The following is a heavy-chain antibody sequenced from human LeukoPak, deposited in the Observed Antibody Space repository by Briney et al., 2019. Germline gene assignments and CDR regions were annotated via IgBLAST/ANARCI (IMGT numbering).Heavy chain of an antibody. V-gene: IGHV3-30*19. D-gene: IGHD3-3*01. CDR1: GFTFSSYG. CDR2: IWYDGSNK. J-gene: IGHJ6*02. CDR3: ARAEPLFRVTIFGVAPDYGMDV. Sequence: QPGRSLRLSCAASGFTFSSYGMHWVRQAPGKGLEWVAVIWYDGSNKYYADSVKGRFTIARHNSKNTLYLQINSLRAEDTAVYYCARAEPLFRVTIFGVAPDYGMDVWGQGPTVTVSS.